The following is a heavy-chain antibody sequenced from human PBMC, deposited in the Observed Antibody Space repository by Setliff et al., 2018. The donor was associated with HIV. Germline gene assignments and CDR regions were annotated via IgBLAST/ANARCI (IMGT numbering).Heavy chain of an antibody. D-gene: IGHD3-16*02. J-gene: IGHJ3*01. CDR2: IKEDGSEK. CDR1: EFTFSNAW. Sequence: GGSLRLSCAVSEFTFSNAWMSWVRQAPGKGLEWVANIKEDGSEKYYVDSVKGRFTISRDNAKNSLYLQMNSLRAEDTAVYYCARDQLYTKATFDVWGQGTLVTVSS. V-gene: IGHV3-7*01. CDR3: ARDQLYTKATFDV.